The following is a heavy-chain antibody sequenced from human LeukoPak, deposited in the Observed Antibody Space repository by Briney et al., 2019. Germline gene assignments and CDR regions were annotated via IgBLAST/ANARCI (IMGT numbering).Heavy chain of an antibody. V-gene: IGHV3-30*04. J-gene: IGHJ4*01. Sequence: GGSLRLSCAASGFTFSSYAMHWVRQAPGKGLEWVAVISYDGSNKYYADSVKGRFTISRDNSKNTLYLQMNSLRAEDTAVYYCARGGVGVGAADFDQWGQGTLVNVSS. CDR3: ARGGVGVGAADFDQ. D-gene: IGHD2-15*01. CDR1: GFTFSSYA. CDR2: ISYDGSNK.